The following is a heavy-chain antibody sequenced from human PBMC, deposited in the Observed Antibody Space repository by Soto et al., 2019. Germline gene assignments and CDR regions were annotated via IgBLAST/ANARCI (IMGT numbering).Heavy chain of an antibody. J-gene: IGHJ3*01. Sequence: EVQLVASEGGLVQRGGSLSLSCAASGFTFNYYWLHWVRHAPRPGLVCVSHIHSDASTTPYAVSVKGRFTISRDNAKITRYLQMNSLRAEDTAVYDCVRGDKGGFDLWGQGTTVIVSS. CDR2: IHSDASTT. D-gene: IGHD2-21*01. CDR1: GFTFNYYW. CDR3: VRGDKGGFDL. V-gene: IGHV3-74*01.